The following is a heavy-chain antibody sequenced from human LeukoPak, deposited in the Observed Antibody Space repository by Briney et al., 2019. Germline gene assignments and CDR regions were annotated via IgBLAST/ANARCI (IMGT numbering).Heavy chain of an antibody. D-gene: IGHD3-10*01. V-gene: IGHV3-7*01. CDR1: GFTFSSYW. CDR2: IKQDGSEK. J-gene: IGHJ3*01. CDR3: ARVRIDSGYGVAFDF. Sequence: GGSLRLSCAASGFTFSSYWMSWVRQAPGKGLEWVANIKQDGSEKYYVDSVKGRFTISRDNAKNSLYLQMNSLRAEDTAVYYCARVRIDSGYGVAFDFWGQGTMVTVSS.